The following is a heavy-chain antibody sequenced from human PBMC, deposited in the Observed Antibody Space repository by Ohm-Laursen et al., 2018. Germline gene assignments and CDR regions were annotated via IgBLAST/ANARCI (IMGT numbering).Heavy chain of an antibody. D-gene: IGHD5-24*01. CDR2: ISYSGTS. J-gene: IGHJ4*02. CDR1: GGSISPHY. CDR3: VRDRRDGFNYVEY. Sequence: TLSLTCTVSGGSISPHYWSWIRQSPEKGLGWIGYISYSGTSEHNPSLKGRFIMSVDTSKNQFSLSLNSVTAADTAIYYCVRDRRDGFNYVEYWGQGTLVTVSS. V-gene: IGHV4-59*11.